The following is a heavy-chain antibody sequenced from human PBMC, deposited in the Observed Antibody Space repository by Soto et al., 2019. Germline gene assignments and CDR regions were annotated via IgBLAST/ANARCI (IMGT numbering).Heavy chain of an antibody. Sequence: SETLSLTCTVSGGSINSSSYSWGWIRQPPGKGLEWIGSVSYSGSAYYNPSLKSRVAISVDTSKNQFSLKLSSVTAADTAVYCCARREERGWFDPWGQGTLVTVSS. CDR1: GGSINSSSYS. D-gene: IGHD1-1*01. CDR3: ARREERGWFDP. CDR2: VSYSGSA. J-gene: IGHJ5*02. V-gene: IGHV4-39*01.